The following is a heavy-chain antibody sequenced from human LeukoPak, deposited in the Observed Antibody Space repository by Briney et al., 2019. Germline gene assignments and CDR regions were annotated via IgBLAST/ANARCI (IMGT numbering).Heavy chain of an antibody. V-gene: IGHV1-2*02. CDR2: INPNSGGT. D-gene: IGHD2-21*01. CDR3: ARDPLTYCGGDCSRLYYMDV. CDR1: GFTFTGYY. Sequence: ASVKVSCKASGFTFTGYYMHWVRQAPGQGLEWMGWINPNSGGTNYAQKFQGRVTMTGDTSISTAYMELSRLRSDDTAVYYCARDPLTYCGGDCSRLYYMDVWGQGTMVTVSS. J-gene: IGHJ3*01.